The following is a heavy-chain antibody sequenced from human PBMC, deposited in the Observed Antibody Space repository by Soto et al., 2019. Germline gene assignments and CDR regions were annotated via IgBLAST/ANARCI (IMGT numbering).Heavy chain of an antibody. V-gene: IGHV3-15*01. CDR2: IKRKTDGGTT. Sequence: EVQLVESGGGLVKPGGSLRLSCAASGFTFSNAWMSWVRQAPGKGLEWIGRIKRKTDGGTTDYAAPVTGRFTISRDDSKNRLYLQMNSLKTEGTAVYYCTTAATTVTTIDYWGQGTLVTVSS. D-gene: IGHD4-17*01. CDR1: GFTFSNAW. CDR3: TTAATTVTTIDY. J-gene: IGHJ4*02.